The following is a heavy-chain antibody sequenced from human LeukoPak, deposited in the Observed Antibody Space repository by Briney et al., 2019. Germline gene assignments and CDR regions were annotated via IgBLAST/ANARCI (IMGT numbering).Heavy chain of an antibody. J-gene: IGHJ4*02. CDR2: ISASGST. CDR1: GGSISSGDYY. V-gene: IGHV4-61*02. Sequence: SETLSLTCTVSGGSISSGDYYWSWIRQPAGKGLEWIGRISASGSTNYNPSLKSRVTISVDTSKNHFSLDVYSVTAADTAVYYCAGSWEDSSSWAFDYWGQGTLVTVSS. D-gene: IGHD6-13*01. CDR3: AGSWEDSSSWAFDY.